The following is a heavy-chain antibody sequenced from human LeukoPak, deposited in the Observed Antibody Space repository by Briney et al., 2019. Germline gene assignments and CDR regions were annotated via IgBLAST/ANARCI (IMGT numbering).Heavy chain of an antibody. J-gene: IGHJ4*02. CDR3: AKALGRGNYYAFDY. CDR1: GFSISTCA. V-gene: IGHV3-23*01. CDR2: ISTTGVTT. Sequence: GGSLRLSCAASGFSISTCAMSWVRQAPGKGREWVSVISTTGVTTYYADSVKGRFTISRHNSRDTLYLQMNSLRAADTAVYYCAKALGRGNYYAFDYWGQGTLVTVSS. D-gene: IGHD1-26*01.